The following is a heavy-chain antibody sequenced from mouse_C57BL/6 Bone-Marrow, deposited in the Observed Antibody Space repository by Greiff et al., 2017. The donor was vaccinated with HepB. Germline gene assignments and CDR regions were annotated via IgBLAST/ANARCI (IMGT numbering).Heavy chain of an antibody. J-gene: IGHJ2*01. D-gene: IGHD1-1*01. V-gene: IGHV1-26*01. CDR3: ARVGLLRSDY. CDR1: GYTFTDYY. Sequence: EVQLQQSGPELVKPGASVKISCKASGYTFTDYYMNWVKQSHGKSLEWIGDINPNNGGTSYNQKFKGKATLTVDKSSSTAYMELRSLTSEDSAVYYCARVGLLRSDYWGQGTTLTVSS. CDR2: INPNNGGT.